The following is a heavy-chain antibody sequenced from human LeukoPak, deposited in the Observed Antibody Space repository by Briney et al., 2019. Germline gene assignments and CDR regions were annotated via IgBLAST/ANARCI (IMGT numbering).Heavy chain of an antibody. J-gene: IGHJ4*02. Sequence: PGGSLRLSCAASGFSFSTYAMHWVRQAPGKGLEWVAVISFDGSYENYADSVKGRFTISRDNSKNTLYLQMNSLRAEDTAVYYCARDQTMVRGVIIKTGFDYWGQGTLVTVSS. V-gene: IGHV3-30*03. CDR1: GFSFSTYA. CDR3: ARDQTMVRGVIIKTGFDY. CDR2: ISFDGSYE. D-gene: IGHD3-10*01.